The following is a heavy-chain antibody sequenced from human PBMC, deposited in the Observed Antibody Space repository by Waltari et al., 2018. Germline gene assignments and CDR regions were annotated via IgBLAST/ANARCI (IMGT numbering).Heavy chain of an antibody. Sequence: QVQLQESGPGLVKPSETLSLTCPLSGSFYYLSWIRQPPGKGLECLGYASYSGSTYYNPSLQSRVTILVGSSRNQFSLQLSSVTAADTAVYYCATLGARYSNAFDVWGQGTMVTVSS. J-gene: IGHJ3*01. CDR3: ATLGARYSNAFDV. CDR2: ASYSGST. CDR1: GSFYY. D-gene: IGHD2-15*01. V-gene: IGHV4-59*08.